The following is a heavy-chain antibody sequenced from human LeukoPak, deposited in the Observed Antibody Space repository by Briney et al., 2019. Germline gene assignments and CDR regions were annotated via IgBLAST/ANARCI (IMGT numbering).Heavy chain of an antibody. J-gene: IGHJ4*02. CDR1: GGSISSYY. V-gene: IGHV4-4*07. CDR3: ARYHPNLLRNYFDY. D-gene: IGHD2-15*01. Sequence: ASETLSLTCTVSGGSISSYYWSWIRQPAGKGLEWIGRIYTSGSTNYNPSLKSRVTMSVDTSKNQFSLKLSSVTAADTAVYYCARYHPNLLRNYFDYWGQGTLVTVSS. CDR2: IYTSGST.